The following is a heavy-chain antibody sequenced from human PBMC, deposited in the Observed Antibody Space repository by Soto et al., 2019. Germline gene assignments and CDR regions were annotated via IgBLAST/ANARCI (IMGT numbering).Heavy chain of an antibody. V-gene: IGHV1-58*02. D-gene: IGHD3-10*01. CDR1: GFTFTSFA. CDR2: IVVGSGNT. CDR3: AASYYYGSGSYSALDY. J-gene: IGHJ4*02. Sequence: QMQLVQSGPEVKKPGTSVKVSCKASGFTFTSFAIQWVRQAPGQRLEWIGGIVVGSGNTNYAQKFQERVTITRDMPKSTDYMELSSQRSEDTAVYYCAASYYYGSGSYSALDYWGQGTLVTVSS.